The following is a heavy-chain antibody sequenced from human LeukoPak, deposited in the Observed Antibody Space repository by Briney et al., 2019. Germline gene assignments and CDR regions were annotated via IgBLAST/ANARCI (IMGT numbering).Heavy chain of an antibody. J-gene: IGHJ4*02. V-gene: IGHV3-7*01. Sequence: GGSLRLSCAASGFTFSSYWMSWVRQAPGKGLEWVANIKQDGSEKYYVESVKGRFTISRDNAKNSLYLQMNSLRAEDTAVYYCARWTWMRYSGSYSDYWGQGTLVTVSS. CDR3: ARWTWMRYSGSYSDY. CDR2: IKQDGSEK. CDR1: GFTFSSYW. D-gene: IGHD1-26*01.